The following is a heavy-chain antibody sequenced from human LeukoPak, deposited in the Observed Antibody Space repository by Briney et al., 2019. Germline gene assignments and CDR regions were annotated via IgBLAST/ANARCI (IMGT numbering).Heavy chain of an antibody. Sequence: SETLSLTCTLSGGSISSFYSSWIRQPPGKGLEWLAYIHNSGRTNYNPSLKSRLTISLDTSKNQFSLNVKSVTAADTAVYYCARHCPYDNNHYQDDFDIWGQGTMITVSS. CDR3: ARHCPYDNNHYQDDFDI. CDR1: GGSISSFY. J-gene: IGHJ3*02. D-gene: IGHD3-22*01. CDR2: IHNSGRT. V-gene: IGHV4-59*08.